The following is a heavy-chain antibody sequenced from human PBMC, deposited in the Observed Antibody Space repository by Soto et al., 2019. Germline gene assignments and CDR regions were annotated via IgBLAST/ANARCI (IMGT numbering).Heavy chain of an antibody. Sequence: EVQLLESGGGLVQPGGSLRLSCAASGFTFSNYAMNWVRQAPGKGLEWVSSISNNGGTTYYADSVKGRFTISRDNSKNTLYLQMNSLRAEDTTVYYCAKSQQLAPRAFDIWGQGTMVTVSS. CDR3: AKSQQLAPRAFDI. V-gene: IGHV3-23*01. CDR1: GFTFSNYA. D-gene: IGHD6-13*01. J-gene: IGHJ3*02. CDR2: ISNNGGTT.